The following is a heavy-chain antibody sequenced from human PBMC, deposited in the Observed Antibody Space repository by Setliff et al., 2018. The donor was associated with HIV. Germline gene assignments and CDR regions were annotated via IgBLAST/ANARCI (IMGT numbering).Heavy chain of an antibody. CDR1: GYTFTSYG. CDR3: ARDFERGYFDY. V-gene: IGHV1-18*01. CDR2: ISAYNGNR. Sequence: GASVKVSCKASGYTFTSYGISWVRQAPGQGLEWMGWISAYNGNRYYAPKLHGRVTMTTDTSTTTAYMELTSLRSDDTAVYYCARDFERGYFDYWAQGTLVTVSS. D-gene: IGHD3-16*01. J-gene: IGHJ4*02.